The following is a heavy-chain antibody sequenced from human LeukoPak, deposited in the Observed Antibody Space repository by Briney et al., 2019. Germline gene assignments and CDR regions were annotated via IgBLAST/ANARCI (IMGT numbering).Heavy chain of an antibody. CDR1: GGSITGYY. V-gene: IGHV4-59*01. Sequence: SETLSLTCTVSGGSITGYYWSWIRQPPGKGLEWIGYISYSGSTNSNPSLKSRVTMSVDTSKNQFSLKLSSVTAADTAVYYCARVSRHIVVVTATEHFDYWGQGTLVTVSS. J-gene: IGHJ4*02. CDR2: ISYSGST. CDR3: ARVSRHIVVVTATEHFDY. D-gene: IGHD2-21*02.